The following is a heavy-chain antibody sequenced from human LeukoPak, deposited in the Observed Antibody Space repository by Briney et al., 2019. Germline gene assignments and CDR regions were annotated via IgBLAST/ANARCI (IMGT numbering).Heavy chain of an antibody. CDR2: IYYSGST. Sequence: SETLSLTCTVSGGSISSYYWSWIRQPPGKGLEWIGYIYYSGSTNYNPSLKSRVTISVDTSKNQISLKVSSVTAADTAVYYCARKAVGPTSNYFDYWGQGTLVTVSS. CDR1: GGSISSYY. D-gene: IGHD1-26*01. J-gene: IGHJ4*02. CDR3: ARKAVGPTSNYFDY. V-gene: IGHV4-59*12.